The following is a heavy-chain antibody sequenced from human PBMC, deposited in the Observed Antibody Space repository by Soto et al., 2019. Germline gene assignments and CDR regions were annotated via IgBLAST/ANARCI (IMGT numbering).Heavy chain of an antibody. Sequence: SETLSLTCTVAGGSISSDANFWSWIRQLPGRGLEWIGYISYTGRTYYTPSLNSRLTISLDTSKNLFSLRLSAVTAADTAVYFCARGSFSSSSSWFDPWGQGTLVTVSS. J-gene: IGHJ5*02. CDR1: GGSISSDANF. CDR3: ARGSFSSSSSWFDP. D-gene: IGHD6-6*01. V-gene: IGHV4-31*03. CDR2: ISYTGRT.